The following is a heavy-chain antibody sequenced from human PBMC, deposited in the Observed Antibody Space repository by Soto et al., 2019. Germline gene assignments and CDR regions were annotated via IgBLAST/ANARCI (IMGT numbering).Heavy chain of an antibody. CDR2: IYYSGST. CDR3: ARSSKAVAANHNWFDP. D-gene: IGHD2-15*01. Sequence: PSETLSLTCTVSGGSLSSGGYYWSWIRQHPGKGLEWIGYIYYSGSTYYNPSLKSRVTISVDTSKNQFSLKLSSVTAADTAVYYCARSSKAVAANHNWFDPWGQGTLVNVSS. V-gene: IGHV4-31*03. J-gene: IGHJ5*02. CDR1: GGSLSSGGYY.